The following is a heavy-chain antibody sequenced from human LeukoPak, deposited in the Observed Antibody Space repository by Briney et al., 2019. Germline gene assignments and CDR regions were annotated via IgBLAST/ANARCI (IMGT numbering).Heavy chain of an antibody. CDR3: ARGGFNWNDPIDY. J-gene: IGHJ4*02. Sequence: GGSLRLSCAAAGVTFSSYSMNWVRQAPGKGLEWVSSISSSSSYIYYADSVKGRFTISRDNAKNSVYLQMNSLRAEDTAVYYCARGGFNWNDPIDYWGQGTLVTVSS. D-gene: IGHD1-20*01. V-gene: IGHV3-21*01. CDR2: ISSSSSYI. CDR1: GVTFSSYS.